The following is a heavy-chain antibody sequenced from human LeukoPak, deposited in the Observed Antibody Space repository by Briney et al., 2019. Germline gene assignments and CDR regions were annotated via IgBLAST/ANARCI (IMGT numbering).Heavy chain of an antibody. D-gene: IGHD1-26*01. Sequence: SETLSLTCTVSGGSISSYYWSWIRQPPGKGLEWIGYIYYSGSTNYNPSLKSRVTISVATSKNQFSLKLSSVTAADTAVYYCARSRSPPPNYYAMDVWGQGTTVTVSS. V-gene: IGHV4-59*01. CDR1: GGSISSYY. CDR2: IYYSGST. J-gene: IGHJ6*02. CDR3: ARSRSPPPNYYAMDV.